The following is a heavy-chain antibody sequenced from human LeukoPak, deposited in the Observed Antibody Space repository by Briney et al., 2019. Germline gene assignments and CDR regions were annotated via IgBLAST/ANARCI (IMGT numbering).Heavy chain of an antibody. Sequence: ASVKVSCKVSGYSLIELPMHWVRHAPGKGLEWMGGFDVEEGETIYAQKFQGRVTMTEDTSTDTAYMELSSLSSEDTAVYYCTTDRLRYMVRGVLRSLEGFDPWGQGTLVTVSS. CDR1: GYSLIELP. CDR2: FDVEEGET. D-gene: IGHD3-10*01. V-gene: IGHV1-24*01. CDR3: TTDRLRYMVRGVLRSLEGFDP. J-gene: IGHJ5*02.